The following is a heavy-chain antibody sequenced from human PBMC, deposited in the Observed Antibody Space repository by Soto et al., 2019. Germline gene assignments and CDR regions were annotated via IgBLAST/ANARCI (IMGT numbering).Heavy chain of an antibody. V-gene: IGHV4-4*02. CDR3: ATNSYYSLGV. Sequence: SETLSLTCAVTSVSISSGHWWNWVRQPPGKGLEWIGEIYQSGSTHYNPSLKSRVTVSVDKSMNQFSLKLTSVTAADTAVYYCATNSYYSLGVWGQGTTVTVS. CDR1: SVSISSGHW. CDR2: IYQSGST. J-gene: IGHJ6*02.